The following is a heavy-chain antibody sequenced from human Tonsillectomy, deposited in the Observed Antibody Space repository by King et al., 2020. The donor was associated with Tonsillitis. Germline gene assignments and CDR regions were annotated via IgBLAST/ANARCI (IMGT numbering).Heavy chain of an antibody. CDR3: ARRGQPGAFDI. V-gene: IGHV3-9*01. Sequence: VQLVESGGGLVQPGRSLRLSCAASGFIFDDSGMHWVRQAPGKGLEWVSGISWNSNTLVYADSVKGRFTISRDNAKNSLYLQMNSLRAEDTALYYCARRGQPGAFDIWGQGTMVTVSS. J-gene: IGHJ3*02. D-gene: IGHD3-16*01. CDR1: GFIFDDSG. CDR2: ISWNSNTL.